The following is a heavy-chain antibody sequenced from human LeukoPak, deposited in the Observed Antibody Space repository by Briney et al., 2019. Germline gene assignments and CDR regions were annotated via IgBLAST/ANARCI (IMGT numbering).Heavy chain of an antibody. J-gene: IGHJ4*02. V-gene: IGHV3-30-3*02. CDR3: AKHYSSSSGAVDY. Sequence: GGSLRLSCAASGFTFSSYAMHWVSQAPGKGLEWVAVISYDGSNKYYADSVKGRFTISRDNFKNTLYLQMNSLRAEDTALYYCAKHYSSSSGAVDYWGQGTLVTVSS. D-gene: IGHD6-13*01. CDR1: GFTFSSYA. CDR2: ISYDGSNK.